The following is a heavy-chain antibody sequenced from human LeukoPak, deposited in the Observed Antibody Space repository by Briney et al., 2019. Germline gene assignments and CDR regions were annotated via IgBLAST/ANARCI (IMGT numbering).Heavy chain of an antibody. J-gene: IGHJ4*02. CDR1: GYTFTGYY. V-gene: IGHV1-2*02. CDR3: ARSRSYSSGWYFF. D-gene: IGHD6-19*01. CDR2: INPNSGGT. Sequence: ASVKVSCKASGYTFTGYYMHSVRQAPGQGLEWMGWINPNSGGTNYAQKFQGRVTMTRDTSISTAYMELSRLRSDDTAVYYCARSRSYSSGWYFFWGQGTLVTVSS.